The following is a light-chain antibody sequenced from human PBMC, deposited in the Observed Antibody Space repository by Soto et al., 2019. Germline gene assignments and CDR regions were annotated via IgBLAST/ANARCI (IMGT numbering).Light chain of an antibody. V-gene: IGKV1-5*01. J-gene: IGKJ1*01. CDR3: QQYNGYSTWT. CDR1: HSVSIW. Sequence: DIQMTHSPSSLSASVGDRVTITCRASHSVSIWLAWYRQKPGKAPEVLVWDASSLQRGVPSRFSGSGSGTEFTLTISSLQPDDFATYYCQQYNGYSTWTFGQRTKVDIK. CDR2: DAS.